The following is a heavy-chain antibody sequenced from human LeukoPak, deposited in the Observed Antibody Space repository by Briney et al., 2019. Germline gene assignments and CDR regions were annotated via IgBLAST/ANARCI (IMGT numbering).Heavy chain of an antibody. J-gene: IGHJ5*02. CDR1: GFTFRSHT. CDR3: ASHSRMSLVGARS. D-gene: IGHD1-26*01. CDR2: ISFDGSIK. V-gene: IGHV3-30*04. Sequence: PGGSLRLSCVVSGFTFRSHTVHWVRQAPGKGLEWVAGISFDGSIKYHADSVKGRFTISRDNAKNSLYLQMNSLRAEDTAVYYCASHSRMSLVGARSWGQGTLVTVSS.